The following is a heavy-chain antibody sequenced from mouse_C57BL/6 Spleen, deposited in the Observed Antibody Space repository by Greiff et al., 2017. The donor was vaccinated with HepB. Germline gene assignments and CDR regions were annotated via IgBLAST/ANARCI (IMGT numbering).Heavy chain of an antibody. D-gene: IGHD4-1*01. Sequence: VQLQQSGAELVRPGASVKLSCKASGYTFTDYYINWVKQRPGQGLEWIARIYPGSGNTYYNEKFKGKATLTAEKSSSTAYMQLSSLTSEDSAVYFCARSLWDEFAYWGQGTLVTVSA. CDR1: GYTFTDYY. J-gene: IGHJ3*01. CDR2: IYPGSGNT. V-gene: IGHV1-76*01. CDR3: ARSLWDEFAY.